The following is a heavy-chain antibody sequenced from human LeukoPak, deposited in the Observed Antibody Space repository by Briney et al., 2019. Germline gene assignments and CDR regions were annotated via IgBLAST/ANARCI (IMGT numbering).Heavy chain of an antibody. Sequence: GGSLRLSCAASGFTFSSYGMHWVRQAPGKGLEWVAVISYDGSNKYYADSVKGRFTISRDNSKNTLYLQMNSLRAEDTAVYYCAKDTSIRDYYYGMDVWGQGTTVTVSS. J-gene: IGHJ6*02. V-gene: IGHV3-30*18. CDR1: GFTFSSYG. D-gene: IGHD6-6*01. CDR2: ISYDGSNK. CDR3: AKDTSIRDYYYGMDV.